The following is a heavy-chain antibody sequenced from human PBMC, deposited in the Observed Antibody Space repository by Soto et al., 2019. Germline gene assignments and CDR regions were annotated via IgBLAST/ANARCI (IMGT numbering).Heavy chain of an antibody. CDR1: GGSISSSSYY. V-gene: IGHV4-39*07. CDR3: ARDVGLYYDNSPAGHFDF. CDR2: IYYSGMT. J-gene: IGHJ4*02. D-gene: IGHD3-22*01. Sequence: PSETLSLTCTVSGGSISSSSYYWGWIRQPPGKGLEWIGSIYYSGMTYSNPSLRSRVTISVDTSKNQFSLRVRSVTAADTAVYYCARDVGLYYDNSPAGHFDFWGQGTLVTVSS.